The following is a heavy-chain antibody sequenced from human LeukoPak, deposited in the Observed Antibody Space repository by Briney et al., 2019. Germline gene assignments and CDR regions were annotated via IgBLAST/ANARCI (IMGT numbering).Heavy chain of an antibody. CDR3: ARVRQWLVPEYFQH. D-gene: IGHD6-19*01. V-gene: IGHV4-39*07. J-gene: IGHJ1*01. CDR2: IYYSGST. CDR1: GGSISSSSYY. Sequence: PSETLSLTCTVSGGSISSSSYYWGWIRQPPGKGLEWIGSIYYSGSTYYNPSLKSRVTISVDTSKNQFSLKLSSVTAADTAVYYCARVRQWLVPEYFQHWGQGTLVTVSS.